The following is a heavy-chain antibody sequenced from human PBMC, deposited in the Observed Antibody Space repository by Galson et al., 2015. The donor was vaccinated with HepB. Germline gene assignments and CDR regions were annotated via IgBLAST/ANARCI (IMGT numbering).Heavy chain of an antibody. CDR1: GYTLTELS. Sequence: SVKVSCKVSGYTLTELSMHWVRQAPGKGLEWIGGFDPEDGETIYAQKFQGRVTMTEDTSTDTAYMELSSLRSEDTAVYYCATDRGWNYYGSGSGFDPWGQGTLVTVSS. CDR3: ATDRGWNYYGSGSGFDP. V-gene: IGHV1-24*01. J-gene: IGHJ5*02. CDR2: FDPEDGET. D-gene: IGHD3-10*01.